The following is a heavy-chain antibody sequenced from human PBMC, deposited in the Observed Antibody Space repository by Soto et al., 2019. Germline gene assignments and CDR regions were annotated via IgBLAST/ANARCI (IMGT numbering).Heavy chain of an antibody. CDR1: GFTFSDYY. CDR2: ISSSGSTI. J-gene: IGHJ6*03. CDR3: ARVNSYYYYYMDV. Sequence: GGSLRLSCAASGFTFSDYYMSWIRQAPGKGLEWVSYISSSGSTIYYADSVKGRFTISSDNAKNSLYLQMNSLRAEDTAVYYCARVNSYYYYYMDVWGKGTTVTVSS. V-gene: IGHV3-11*01.